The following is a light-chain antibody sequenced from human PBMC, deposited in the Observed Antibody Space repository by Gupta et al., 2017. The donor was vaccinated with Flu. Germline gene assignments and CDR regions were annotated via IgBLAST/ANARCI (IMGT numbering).Light chain of an antibody. V-gene: IGKV3-20*01. CDR3: QHVGNIPFT. CDR2: EAS. CDR1: RGVSSNF. Sequence: EIVLTQSPDTLSLSPGERATLSCRASRGVSSNFLAWYQQKPGQAPRLLMSEASYRATGVPDRFSGSGSGTDFTLTISRLEPGDVAVYYCQHVGNIPFTFGPGTKVDI. J-gene: IGKJ3*01.